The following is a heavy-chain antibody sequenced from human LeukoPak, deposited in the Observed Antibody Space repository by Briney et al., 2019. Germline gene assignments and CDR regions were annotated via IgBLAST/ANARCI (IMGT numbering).Heavy chain of an antibody. CDR3: ARDIFDSSSWSPAFDY. D-gene: IGHD6-13*01. J-gene: IGHJ4*02. V-gene: IGHV1-18*01. CDR1: GYIFAHNG. CDR2: ISAYNGDT. Sequence: ASVQVSCKTSGYIFAHNGISWVRQAPGQGPEWMGWISAYNGDTNYAQNFQGRVTMTRDTSTSTVYMELRSLRSEDTAVYYCARDIFDSSSWSPAFDYWGQGTLVTVSS.